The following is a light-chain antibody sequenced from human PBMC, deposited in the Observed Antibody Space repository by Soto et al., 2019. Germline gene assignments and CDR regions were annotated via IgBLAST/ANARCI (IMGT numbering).Light chain of an antibody. Sequence: VLTQSPGTLSLSPGERATLSCRASQSISSNNLAWYHQKPGQAPRLLIYAASARVTGIPDRFSGSGSGTDFTLTISRLEPEDFVVYYCQHYGSSPPFTFGPGTKVDIK. CDR1: QSISSNN. CDR3: QHYGSSPPFT. CDR2: AAS. J-gene: IGKJ3*01. V-gene: IGKV3-20*01.